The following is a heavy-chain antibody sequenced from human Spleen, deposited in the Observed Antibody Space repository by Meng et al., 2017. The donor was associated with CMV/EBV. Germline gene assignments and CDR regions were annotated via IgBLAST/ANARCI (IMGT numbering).Heavy chain of an antibody. V-gene: IGHV3-7*01. Sequence: GGSLRLSCAASGFIFSDYYMSWFRQAPGKGLEWVASIRQDGREKYYVDSVKGRFTMSRDNAKNSLYLQMNSLRTEDTAVYYCARIEGHFDLWGQGTLVTVSS. CDR2: IRQDGREK. CDR1: GFIFSDYY. J-gene: IGHJ4*02. CDR3: ARIEGHFDL.